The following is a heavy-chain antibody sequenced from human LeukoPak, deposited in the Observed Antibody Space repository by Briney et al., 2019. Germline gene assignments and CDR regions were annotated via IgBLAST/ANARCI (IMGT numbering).Heavy chain of an antibody. J-gene: IGHJ4*02. CDR2: ISGSDDST. Sequence: GGSLRLSCAASGFIFSNYAMSWVRQAPGKGLEWVSTISGSDDSTYYADSVKGRFTISRDNSKNTLYLQMNSLRAEDTAVYYCAKGFGYGDYGPFDYWGQGTLVTVSS. D-gene: IGHD4-17*01. V-gene: IGHV3-23*01. CDR1: GFIFSNYA. CDR3: AKGFGYGDYGPFDY.